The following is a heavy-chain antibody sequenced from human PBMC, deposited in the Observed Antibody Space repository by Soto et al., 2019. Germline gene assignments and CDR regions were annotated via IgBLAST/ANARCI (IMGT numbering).Heavy chain of an antibody. CDR1: GFTFSSYA. Sequence: VGSLRLSCAASGFTFSSYAMSWVRQAPGKGLEWVSAISGSGGSTYYADSVKGRFTISRDNSKNTLYLQMNSLRAEDTAVYYCAKRGSFSTGTQYYYYGMDVWGQGTTVTVSS. CDR2: ISGSGGST. V-gene: IGHV3-23*01. D-gene: IGHD1-1*01. CDR3: AKRGSFSTGTQYYYYGMDV. J-gene: IGHJ6*02.